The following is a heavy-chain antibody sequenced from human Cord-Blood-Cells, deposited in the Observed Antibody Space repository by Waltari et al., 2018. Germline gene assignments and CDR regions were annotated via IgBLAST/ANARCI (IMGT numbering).Heavy chain of an antibody. CDR2: IYYSGST. V-gene: IGHV4-59*01. CDR3: ARDQIDYFDY. Sequence: QVQLQESGPGLVQPSETLSLTCTVPGGSISSYSWSWIRQPPGKGLEWIGYIYYSGSTNYNPSLKSRVTISVDTSKNQFSLKLSSVTAADTAVYYCARDQIDYFDYWGQGTLVTVSS. J-gene: IGHJ4*02. CDR1: GGSISSYS.